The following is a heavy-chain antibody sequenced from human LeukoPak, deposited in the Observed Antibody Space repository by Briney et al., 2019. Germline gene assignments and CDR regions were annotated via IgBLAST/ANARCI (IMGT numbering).Heavy chain of an antibody. CDR3: ARVEEVATNFDY. V-gene: IGHV1-2*02. Sequence: ASVKVSCKASGYTFTVYYIHWVRQAPGQGLEWMGWIDPNSGGTNYAQKFQGRVTMTRDTSISTAYMELSRLRSDDTAVYYCARVEEVATNFDYWGQGTLVTVSS. CDR1: GYTFTVYY. D-gene: IGHD5-12*01. CDR2: IDPNSGGT. J-gene: IGHJ4*02.